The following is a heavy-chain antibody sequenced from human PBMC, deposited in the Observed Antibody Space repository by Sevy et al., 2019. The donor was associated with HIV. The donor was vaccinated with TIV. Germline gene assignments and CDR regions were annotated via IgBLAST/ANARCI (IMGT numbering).Heavy chain of an antibody. CDR2: IYSGGST. CDR1: GFTVSSNY. D-gene: IGHD4-17*01. V-gene: IGHV3-53*01. J-gene: IGHJ2*01. CDR3: ARDGTDYGFVGPGTSDL. Sequence: WGSLRLSCAASGFTVSSNYMSWVRQAPGKGLEWVSIIYSGGSTYYADSVKGRFTISRDNSKNTLYLQMNNLRAEDTGVYYCARDGTDYGFVGPGTSDLWGRGTLVTVSS.